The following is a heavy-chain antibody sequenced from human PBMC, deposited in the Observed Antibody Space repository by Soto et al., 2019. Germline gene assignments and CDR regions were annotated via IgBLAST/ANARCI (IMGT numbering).Heavy chain of an antibody. D-gene: IGHD3-10*01. CDR2: TYYRSKWYN. Sequence: PSQTLSLPCAISVDSVSSNSAAWNCIRQSPSRGLEWLGRTYYRSKWYNDYAVSVKSRITINPDTSKNQFSLQLSSVTPEDTAVYYCARDIGFDFDSWGQGALVTVSS. V-gene: IGHV6-1*01. CDR3: ARDIGFDFDS. J-gene: IGHJ4*02. CDR1: VDSVSSNSAA.